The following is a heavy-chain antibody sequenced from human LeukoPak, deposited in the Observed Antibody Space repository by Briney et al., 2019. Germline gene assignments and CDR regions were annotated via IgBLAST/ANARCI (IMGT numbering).Heavy chain of an antibody. CDR2: ISSRSTYI. CDR3: ARGPVSSSGFFGY. D-gene: IGHD6-19*01. Sequence: PGGSLRLSCAVSGFTFSSYSMNWVRQAPGKGLEWVSSISSRSTYIHYADSVKGRFTISRDNAKNSLYLQMNSLRAEDTAVYYCARGPVSSSGFFGYWGQGTLVTVSS. V-gene: IGHV3-21*04. CDR1: GFTFSSYS. J-gene: IGHJ4*02.